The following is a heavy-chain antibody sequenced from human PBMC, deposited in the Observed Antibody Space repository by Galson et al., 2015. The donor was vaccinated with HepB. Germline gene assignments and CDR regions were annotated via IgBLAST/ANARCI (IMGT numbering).Heavy chain of an antibody. CDR3: ARGSEDNYGSFDY. CDR1: GGSLGSGGYY. CDR2: THYRGST. V-gene: IGHV4-31*03. J-gene: IGHJ4*02. D-gene: IGHD3-10*01. Sequence: LSLTCTFSGGSLGSGGYYWSWLRQPPGKGLEWIGYTHYRGSTYYNPSLRGRLTISEGMSKNQLSLILSSVPAADTAIYYCARGSEDNYGSFDYWGQGTLVTVSS.